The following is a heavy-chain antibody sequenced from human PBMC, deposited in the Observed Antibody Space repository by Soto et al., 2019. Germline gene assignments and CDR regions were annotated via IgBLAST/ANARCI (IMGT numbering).Heavy chain of an antibody. Sequence: QLQLQESGPGLVKPSETLSLTCTVSGGSISSSSYYWGWIRQPPGKGLEWIGSIYYSGSNYYNLSLKRRVTISVNTPKNQFSLKLSSVTAADTAVYYCARHQATHLDAFDIWGQGTMVTVSS. J-gene: IGHJ3*02. CDR2: IYYSGSN. D-gene: IGHD1-26*01. CDR3: ARHQATHLDAFDI. V-gene: IGHV4-39*01. CDR1: GGSISSSSYY.